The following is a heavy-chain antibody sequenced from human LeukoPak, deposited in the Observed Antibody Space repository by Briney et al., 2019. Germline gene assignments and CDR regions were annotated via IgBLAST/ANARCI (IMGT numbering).Heavy chain of an antibody. J-gene: IGHJ4*02. CDR3: ARAHIATGVDY. Sequence: SETLSLTCAVYGGSLSGYYWSWIRQPPGKGLEWIGEINHSGSTNYNPSLKSRVTISVDTSKNQFSLKLSSVTAADTAVYYCARAHIATGVDYWGQGTLVTVSS. CDR1: GGSLSGYY. CDR2: INHSGST. V-gene: IGHV4-34*01. D-gene: IGHD6-13*01.